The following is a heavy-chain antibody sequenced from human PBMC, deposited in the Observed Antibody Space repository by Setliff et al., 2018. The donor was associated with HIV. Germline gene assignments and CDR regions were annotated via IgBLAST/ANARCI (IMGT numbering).Heavy chain of an antibody. V-gene: IGHV4-59*01. CDR1: GGSISTYY. CDR3: ARDVGGFTVFAVPRGGFDP. J-gene: IGHJ5*02. D-gene: IGHD3-3*01. Sequence: TSETLSLTFTVSGGSISTYYWSWIRQAPGRGLGWIGYIYYTGRTNYNPSLKSRVTMSLDSSKKQFSLKLSSVTAADTAVYFCARDVGGFTVFAVPRGGFDPWGQGTLVTVSS. CDR2: IYYTGRT.